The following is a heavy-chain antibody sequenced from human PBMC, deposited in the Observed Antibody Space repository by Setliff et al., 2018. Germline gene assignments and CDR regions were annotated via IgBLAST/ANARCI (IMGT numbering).Heavy chain of an antibody. V-gene: IGHV1-18*01. CDR2: IGVYNGDT. J-gene: IGHJ4*02. CDR3: ARAPSVELVTIRTNSWFTY. D-gene: IGHD5-18*01. Sequence: GASVKVSCKASGYTFRNYAFAWVRQAPGQGLEWVGWIGVYNGDTNYAQKFQGRVTLTTDTPTSTAYMELRSLTSDDSAFYYCARAPSVELVTIRTNSWFTYWGQGTLVTVSS. CDR1: GYTFRNYA.